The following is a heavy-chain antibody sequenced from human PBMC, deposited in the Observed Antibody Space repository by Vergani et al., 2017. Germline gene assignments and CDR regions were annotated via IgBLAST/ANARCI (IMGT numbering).Heavy chain of an antibody. D-gene: IGHD2-21*02. Sequence: EVQLVESGGGLVQPGGSLRLSCAASGFTFSSYSMNWVRQAPGKGLEWVSYINSGSSTIYYADSVKGRFTISRDNARNSLYLQMNSLRAEDTAVYYCARGMYCGGDCYHPGGYWGQGTLVTVSS. J-gene: IGHJ4*02. V-gene: IGHV3-48*01. CDR2: INSGSSTI. CDR1: GFTFSSYS. CDR3: ARGMYCGGDCYHPGGY.